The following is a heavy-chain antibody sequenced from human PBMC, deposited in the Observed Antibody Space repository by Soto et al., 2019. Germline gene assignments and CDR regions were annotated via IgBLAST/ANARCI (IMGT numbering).Heavy chain of an antibody. V-gene: IGHV4-31*09. CDR3: AFRDFWSGYYGGYYFDY. J-gene: IGHJ4*02. D-gene: IGHD3-3*01. CDR2: IYYSGST. CDR1: GGSISSGGYY. Sequence: SETLSLTCTVSGGSISSGGYYWSWIRQHPGKGLEWIGYIYYSGSTYYNPSLKSRVTISVDKSKNQFSLKLSSVTAADTAVYYCAFRDFWSGYYGGYYFDYWGQGTLVTVSS.